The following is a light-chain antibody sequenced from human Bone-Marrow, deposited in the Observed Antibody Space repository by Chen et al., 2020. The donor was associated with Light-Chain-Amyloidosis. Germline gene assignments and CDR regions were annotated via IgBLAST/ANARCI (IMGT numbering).Light chain of an antibody. Sequence: QIVVTQEPSVSVSAGGTVTITCGLTVGSVSTNNYPSWYRQIAGQAPRTILNNTDSRSSGVPERFSGSILGKKAALTITGAEADYESNYYCRLYMNIGIWLFGGGTRLTVL. J-gene: IGLJ3*02. V-gene: IGLV8-61*01. CDR1: VGSVSTNNY. CDR2: NTD. CDR3: RLYMNIGIWL.